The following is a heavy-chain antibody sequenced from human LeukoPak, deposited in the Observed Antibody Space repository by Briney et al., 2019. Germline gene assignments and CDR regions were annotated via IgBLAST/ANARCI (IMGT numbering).Heavy chain of an antibody. J-gene: IGHJ5*02. Sequence: ASVKVSCKASVYTFTGYYMHWVRQAPGQGLEWMGRINPNSGGTNYAQKFQGRVTMTRDTSISTAYMELSRLRSDDTAVYYCARSEPINWFDPWGQGTLVTVSS. CDR2: INPNSGGT. CDR1: VYTFTGYY. V-gene: IGHV1-2*06. D-gene: IGHD1-14*01. CDR3: ARSEPINWFDP.